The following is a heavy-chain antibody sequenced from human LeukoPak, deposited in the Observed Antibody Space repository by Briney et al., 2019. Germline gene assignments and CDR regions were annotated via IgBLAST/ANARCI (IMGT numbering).Heavy chain of an antibody. CDR1: GYTFSSYA. J-gene: IGHJ5*02. D-gene: IGHD4-17*01. CDR2: ISAYNGNT. CDR3: ARHDYGGGWFDP. Sequence: ASVKVSCKASGYTFSSYAISWVRQAPGQGLEWMGWISAYNGNTNYAQKLQGRVTMTTDTSTSTAYMELRSLRSDDTAVYYCARHDYGGGWFDPWGQGTLVTVSS. V-gene: IGHV1-18*01.